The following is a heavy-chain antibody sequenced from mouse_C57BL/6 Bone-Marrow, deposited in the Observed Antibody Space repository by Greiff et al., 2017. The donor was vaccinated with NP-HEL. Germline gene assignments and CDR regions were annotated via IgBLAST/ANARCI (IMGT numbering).Heavy chain of an antibody. CDR1: GYTFTDYN. J-gene: IGHJ2*01. D-gene: IGHD2-3*01. V-gene: IGHV1-18*01. CDR3: ARRWLLPFDY. CDR2: INPNNGGT. Sequence: EVHLVESGPELVKPGASVKIPCKVSGYTFTDYNMDWVKQSHGKSLEWIGDINPNNGGTIYNQKFKGKATLTVDKSSSTAYMELRSLTSEDTAVYYCARRWLLPFDYWGQGTTLTVSS.